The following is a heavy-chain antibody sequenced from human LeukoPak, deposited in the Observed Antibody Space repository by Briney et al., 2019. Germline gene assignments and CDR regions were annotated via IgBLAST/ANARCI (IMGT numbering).Heavy chain of an antibody. CDR2: ISGSGGST. V-gene: IGHV3-23*01. CDR3: AKDFPGGIVVVQAAMWFDP. J-gene: IGHJ5*02. Sequence: GGSLRLSCAASGFTFSSYAMSWVRQAPGKGLEWVSAISGSGGSTYYADSVKGRFTISRDNSKNTLYLQMNSLRAEDTAVYYCAKDFPGGIVVVQAAMWFDPWGQGTLVTVSS. CDR1: GFTFSSYA. D-gene: IGHD2-2*01.